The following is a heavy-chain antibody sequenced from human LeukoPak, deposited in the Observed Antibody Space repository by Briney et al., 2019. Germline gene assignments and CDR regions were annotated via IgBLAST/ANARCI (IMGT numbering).Heavy chain of an antibody. CDR2: IIPIFGTA. V-gene: IGHV1-69*05. CDR3: ARGYYYGSGSYNFDY. D-gene: IGHD3-10*01. CDR1: GGTFSSYA. Sequence: RASVKVSCKASGGTFSSYAISWVRQAPGQGLEWMGGIIPIFGTANYAQKFQGRVTMTRNTSISTAYMELSSLRSEDTAVYYCARGYYYGSGSYNFDYWGQGTLVTVSS. J-gene: IGHJ4*02.